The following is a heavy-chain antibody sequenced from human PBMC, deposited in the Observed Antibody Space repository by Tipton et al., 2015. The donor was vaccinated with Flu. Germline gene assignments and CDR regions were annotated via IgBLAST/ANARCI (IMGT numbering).Heavy chain of an antibody. V-gene: IGHV4-59*01. CDR3: ARDQTYYYGSSDAFDI. CDR1: GDSMRSYY. CDR2: IYYNGST. Sequence: TLSLTCSVSGDSMRSYYWSWIRQPPGKGLEWIGIIYYNGSTDYNPSLSSRLTISVDMSKNQFSLKLTSVTAADTAVYYCARDQTYYYGSSDAFDIWGQGTMVTVSS. D-gene: IGHD3-10*01. J-gene: IGHJ3*02.